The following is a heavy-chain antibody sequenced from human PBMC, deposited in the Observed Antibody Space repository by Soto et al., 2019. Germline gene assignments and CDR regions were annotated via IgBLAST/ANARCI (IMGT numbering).Heavy chain of an antibody. D-gene: IGHD6-13*01. Sequence: GGSLRLSCAASGFTFSSYAMSWVRQAPGKGLEWVSAISGSGGSTYYADSMKGRFTISRDNSKNTLYLQMNSLRAEDTAVYYCAKVRGRSSSWYYFDYWGQGTLVTVSS. J-gene: IGHJ4*02. CDR1: GFTFSSYA. CDR3: AKVRGRSSSWYYFDY. CDR2: ISGSGGST. V-gene: IGHV3-23*01.